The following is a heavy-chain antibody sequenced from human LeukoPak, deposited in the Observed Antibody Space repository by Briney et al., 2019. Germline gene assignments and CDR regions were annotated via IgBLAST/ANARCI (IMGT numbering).Heavy chain of an antibody. CDR3: TRAYYYTSSGDDY. J-gene: IGHJ4*02. CDR1: GFTFSDYW. V-gene: IGHV3-74*01. D-gene: IGHD3-22*01. CDR2: IDSDGSTT. Sequence: PGGSLRLSCAASGFTFSDYWMHWVRQAPGKGLVWVSRIDSDGSTTTYADPVKGRFTISRDNAKNTLYLQMNSLRAEDTAVYYCTRAYYYTSSGDDYWGQGTQVTVSS.